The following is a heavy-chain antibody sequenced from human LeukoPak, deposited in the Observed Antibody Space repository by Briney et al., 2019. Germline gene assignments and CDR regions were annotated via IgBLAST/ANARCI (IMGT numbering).Heavy chain of an antibody. CDR3: AGIQVDTAMVTTSAFDI. Sequence: SETLSLTCTVSGGSISSYYWSWIRQPPGKGLEWIGCIYYSGSTNYNPSLKSRVTISLDTSRNQFSLKLSSVTAADTAVYYCAGIQVDTAMVTTSAFDIWGQGTMVTVSS. CDR1: GGSISSYY. D-gene: IGHD5-18*01. CDR2: IYYSGST. J-gene: IGHJ3*02. V-gene: IGHV4-59*01.